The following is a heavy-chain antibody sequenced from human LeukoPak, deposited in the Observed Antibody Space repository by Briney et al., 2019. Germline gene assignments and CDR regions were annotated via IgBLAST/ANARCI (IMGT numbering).Heavy chain of an antibody. V-gene: IGHV3-30*18. CDR3: AKVFGAYRYEGY. Sequence: GGSLRLSCAASGFTFSSYGMHWVRQAPGKGLEWVALISHDGSNTDYGDSVKGRFTISRDNSKNTLYLQMNSLRPEDTAVYYCAKVFGAYRYEGYWGQGTLVTVSS. J-gene: IGHJ4*02. CDR1: GFTFSSYG. D-gene: IGHD5-12*01. CDR2: ISHDGSNT.